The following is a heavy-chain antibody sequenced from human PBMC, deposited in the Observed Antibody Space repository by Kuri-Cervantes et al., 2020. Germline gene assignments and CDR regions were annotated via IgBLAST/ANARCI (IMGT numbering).Heavy chain of an antibody. CDR3: AKDASRGYSYGYGVNFDY. V-gene: IGHV3-23*01. J-gene: IGHJ4*02. Sequence: GGSLRLSCAASGFTFSSYGMHWVRQAPGKGLEWVSAISGSGGSTYYADSVKGRFTISRDNSKNTLYLQMNSLRAEDTAVYYCAKDASRGYSYGYGVNFDYWGQGTLVTVSS. CDR2: ISGSGGST. CDR1: GFTFSSYG. D-gene: IGHD5-18*01.